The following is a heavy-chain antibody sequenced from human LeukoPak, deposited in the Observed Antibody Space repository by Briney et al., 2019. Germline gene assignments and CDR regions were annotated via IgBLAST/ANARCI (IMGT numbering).Heavy chain of an antibody. CDR1: GYSFTSYW. D-gene: IGHD6-13*01. V-gene: IGHV5-51*01. CDR2: IYPGDSDT. CDR3: ARRIDAAGTFYYYYGMDV. Sequence: GESLKISCKGSGYSFTSYWIGWVRQMPGKGLEWMGIIYPGDSDTRCSPSFQGQVSISADKSISTAYLQRSSLKASDTAMYYCARRIDAAGTFYYYYGMDVWGQGTTVTVSS. J-gene: IGHJ6*02.